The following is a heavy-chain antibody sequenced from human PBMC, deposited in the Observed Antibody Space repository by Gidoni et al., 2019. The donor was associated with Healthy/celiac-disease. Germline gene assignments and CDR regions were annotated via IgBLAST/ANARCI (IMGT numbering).Heavy chain of an antibody. J-gene: IGHJ6*02. Sequence: GFTFSSYAMHWVRQAPGKGLEWVAVISYDGSNKYYADSVKGRFTISRDNSKNTLYLQMNSLRAEDTAVYYCARGSIWFGEWYYYYGMDVWGQGTTVTVSS. V-gene: IGHV3-30-3*01. D-gene: IGHD3-10*01. CDR2: ISYDGSNK. CDR1: GFTFSSYA. CDR3: ARGSIWFGEWYYYYGMDV.